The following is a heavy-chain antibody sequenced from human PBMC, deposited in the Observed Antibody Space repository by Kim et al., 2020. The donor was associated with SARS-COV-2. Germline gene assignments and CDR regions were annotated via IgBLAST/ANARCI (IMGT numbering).Heavy chain of an antibody. J-gene: IGHJ4*02. CDR3: ARGHLGELSSNDY. Sequence: GGSLRLSCAASGFTFSSYWMHWVRQAPGKGLVWVSRINSGGSRISYADSVNGRFTISRDNAKNTLYLQMNSRRAEDTAVYYCARGHLGELSSNDYWGQGTLVTVSS. D-gene: IGHD3-16*02. V-gene: IGHV3-74*01. CDR2: INSGGSRI. CDR1: GFTFSSYW.